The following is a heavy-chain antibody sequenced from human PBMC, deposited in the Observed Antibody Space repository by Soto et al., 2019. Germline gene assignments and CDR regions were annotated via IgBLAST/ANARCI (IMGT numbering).Heavy chain of an antibody. J-gene: IGHJ5*02. Sequence: QVRLVESGGGVVQPGRSLRLSCTASGFSFSSYAMYWFRQPPGKGLEWVAVISHDGINKHYADSVKGRDTVSRDNSNHSLDLQLNSLRGEDTAMYYCARDMYSSDYFVTWFEPWGQGTLVTVSS. D-gene: IGHD6-19*01. CDR2: ISHDGINK. V-gene: IGHV3-30-3*01. CDR1: GFSFSSYA. CDR3: ARDMYSSDYFVTWFEP.